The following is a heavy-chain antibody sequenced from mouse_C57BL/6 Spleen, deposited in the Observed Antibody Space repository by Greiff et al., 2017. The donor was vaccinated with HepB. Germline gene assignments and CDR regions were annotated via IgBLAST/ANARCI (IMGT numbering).Heavy chain of an antibody. V-gene: IGHV1-72*01. J-gene: IGHJ4*01. D-gene: IGHD1-1*01. CDR1: GYTFTSYW. CDR3: ARKNYGSSYGYAMDY. Sequence: QVQLKQPGAELVKPGASVKLSCKASGYTFTSYWMHWVKQRPGRGLEWIGRIDPNSGGTKYNEKFKSKATLTVDKPSSTAYMQLSSLTSEDSAVYYCARKNYGSSYGYAMDYWGQGTSVTVSS. CDR2: IDPNSGGT.